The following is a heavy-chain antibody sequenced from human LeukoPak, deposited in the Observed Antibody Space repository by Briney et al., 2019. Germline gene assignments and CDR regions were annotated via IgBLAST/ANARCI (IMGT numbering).Heavy chain of an antibody. J-gene: IGHJ5*02. D-gene: IGHD2-15*01. CDR3: TRRVDATRWYDP. CDR1: GFSFSTYW. V-gene: IGHV3-74*01. Sequence: GGSLRLSCAASGFSFSTYWMHWVRQAPGEGLVWVSRISNDGTTTIYADSVKGRFTISRDNAKNTLYLQMDSLRAEDTAVYYCTRRVDATRWYDPWGQGTLVTASS. CDR2: ISNDGTTT.